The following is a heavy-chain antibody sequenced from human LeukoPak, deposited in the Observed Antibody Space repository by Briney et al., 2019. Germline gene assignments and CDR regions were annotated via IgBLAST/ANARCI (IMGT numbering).Heavy chain of an antibody. J-gene: IGHJ5*02. CDR1: GFTFSSDT. V-gene: IGHV3-21*01. CDR3: AREIAVAGRDS. D-gene: IGHD6-19*01. Sequence: GGSLRLSCAASGFTFSSDTMNWVRQAPGKGLEWISSISGSSTYINYADSVKGRFTISRANAKNSVYLQMNSLRAEDTAVYYCAREIAVAGRDSWGQGTLVTASS. CDR2: ISGSSTYI.